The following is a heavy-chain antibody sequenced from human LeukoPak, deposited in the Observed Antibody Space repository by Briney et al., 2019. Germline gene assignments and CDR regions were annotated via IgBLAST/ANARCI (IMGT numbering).Heavy chain of an antibody. CDR3: ARDFSPALEQWLVRGFDP. V-gene: IGHV1-69*06. CDR2: IIPIFGTA. D-gene: IGHD6-19*01. Sequence: ASVKVSCKASGGTFSRYAISWERQAPGQGLEWMGGIIPIFGTANYAQKFQGRVTITADKSTSTAYMELSSLRSEDTAVYYCARDFSPALEQWLVRGFDPWGQGTLVTVSS. J-gene: IGHJ5*02. CDR1: GGTFSRYA.